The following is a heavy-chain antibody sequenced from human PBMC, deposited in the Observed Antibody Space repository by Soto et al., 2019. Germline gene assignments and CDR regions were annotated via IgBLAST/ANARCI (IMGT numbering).Heavy chain of an antibody. CDR1: GCSISSYY. V-gene: IGHV4-59*01. Sequence: KSSETLSLTCAFSGCSISSYYWSWIRQPPGKGLEWIGYIYYSGSTNYNPSLKSRVTISVDTSKNQFSLKLSSVTAADTAVYYCARDRIVATIPYYFSGLDFWGQGTSVTVSS. D-gene: IGHD5-12*01. J-gene: IGHJ6*02. CDR2: IYYSGST. CDR3: ARDRIVATIPYYFSGLDF.